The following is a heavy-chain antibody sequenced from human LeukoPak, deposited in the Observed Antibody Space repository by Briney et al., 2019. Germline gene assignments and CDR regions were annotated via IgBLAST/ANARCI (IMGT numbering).Heavy chain of an antibody. J-gene: IGHJ3*02. Sequence: SETLSLTCTVSGGSISSGGYYWSWIRQHPGKGLEWIGYIYYSGSTYYNPSLKSRVTISVDTSKNQFSLKLTSVTAADTAMYYCARRGGNPLGAFDIWGQGTMVTVSS. D-gene: IGHD4-23*01. CDR2: IYYSGST. CDR3: ARRGGNPLGAFDI. V-gene: IGHV4-31*03. CDR1: GGSISSGGYY.